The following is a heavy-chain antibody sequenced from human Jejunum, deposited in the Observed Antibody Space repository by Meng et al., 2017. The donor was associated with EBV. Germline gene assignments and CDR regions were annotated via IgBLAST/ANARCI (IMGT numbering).Heavy chain of an antibody. CDR1: GASITGTNW. V-gene: IGHV4-4*02. D-gene: IGHD5-24*01. CDR3: ARGNAYNVPSFDY. J-gene: IGHJ4*02. CDR2: IWHGGNT. Sequence: QVQLQESGPGRVTPSGPLSLTCAVSGASITGTNWWSWVRQPPGKGLEWIAEIWHGGNTNYNPALKSRVTISVDKSNNQFSLKLASVTAADTAVYFCARGNAYNVPSFDYWGQGTLVTVSS.